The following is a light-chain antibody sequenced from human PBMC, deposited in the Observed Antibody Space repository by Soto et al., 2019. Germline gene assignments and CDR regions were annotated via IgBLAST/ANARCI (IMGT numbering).Light chain of an antibody. CDR3: QQYNNWPRT. J-gene: IGKJ1*01. CDR2: GAS. CDR1: QNVNSH. V-gene: IGKV3-15*01. Sequence: EIVMTQSPATLSVSPGQRVILSCRASQNVNSHLAWYQQEAGQAPRLLIYGASTRATGVPARFSGSGSGTEFTLTISSLQSEDFAVYHCQQYNNWPRTFGQGTKVDI.